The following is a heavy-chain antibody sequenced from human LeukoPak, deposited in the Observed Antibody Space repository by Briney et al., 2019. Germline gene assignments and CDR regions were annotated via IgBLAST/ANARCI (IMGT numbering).Heavy chain of an antibody. D-gene: IGHD6-19*01. CDR3: ARETSGWLYYYYGMDV. CDR2: TYYKSKWFN. Sequence: SQTLSLTCVLSGDSVSSNSAAWHWLRQSPSRGLEWLGRTYYKSKWFNDYAVSVKSRITINPDTSKNQFSLQLNSVTPEDTAVYYCARETSGWLYYYYGMDVWGQGITVTVSS. J-gene: IGHJ6*02. CDR1: GDSVSSNSAA. V-gene: IGHV6-1*01.